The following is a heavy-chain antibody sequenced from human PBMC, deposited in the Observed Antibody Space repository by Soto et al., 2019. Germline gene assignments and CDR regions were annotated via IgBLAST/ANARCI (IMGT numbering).Heavy chain of an antibody. J-gene: IGHJ4*02. D-gene: IGHD6-13*01. V-gene: IGHV1-46*03. CDR2: INPSGGST. CDR1: GYTFTSYY. Sequence: ASVKVSCKASGYTFTSYYMHWVRQAPGQGLEWMGIINPSGGSTSYAQKFQGRVTMTRDTSTSTVYMELSSLRSEDTAVYYCATPGQQLVHLVDSWGQGTLVTVSS. CDR3: ATPGQQLVHLVDS.